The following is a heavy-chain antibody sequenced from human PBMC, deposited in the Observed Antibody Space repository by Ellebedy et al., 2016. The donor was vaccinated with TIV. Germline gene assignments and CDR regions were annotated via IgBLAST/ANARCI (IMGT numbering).Heavy chain of an antibody. J-gene: IGHJ6*02. V-gene: IGHV4-59*01. Sequence: MPSETLSLTCTVSGASISSYYWTWIRQPPGEGLEWIGYIYYSGSTNYNPSLKSRVTISVDTSKNQFSLKLSSVTAADTAVYYCARGEVTLYYYGMDVWGQGTTVTVSS. CDR3: ARGEVTLYYYGMDV. CDR1: GASISSYY. CDR2: IYYSGST.